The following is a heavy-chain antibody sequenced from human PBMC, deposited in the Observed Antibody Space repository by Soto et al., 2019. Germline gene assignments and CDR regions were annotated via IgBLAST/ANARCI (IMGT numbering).Heavy chain of an antibody. CDR1: GGSISSSNW. CDR3: AGYCYGATCPDQ. J-gene: IGHJ5*02. Sequence: PSETLSLTCAVSGGSISSSNWWSWVRQPPGKGLEWIGEIYHSGSTNYNPSLKSRVTISVDKSKNQFSLKLNSVTAADTAVYYCAGYCYGATCPDQWGQGTLVTVSS. CDR2: IYHSGST. D-gene: IGHD2-15*01. V-gene: IGHV4-4*02.